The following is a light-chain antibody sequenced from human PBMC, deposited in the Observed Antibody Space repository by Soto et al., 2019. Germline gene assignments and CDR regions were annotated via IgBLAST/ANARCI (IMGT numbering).Light chain of an antibody. J-gene: IGLJ1*01. CDR3: AAWADSLSGYV. Sequence: QSVLTQPPSASGTPGQRVTISCSGSSSNIGSNTVNWYQQLPGTAPKLHIYSYNQRPSGVPDRFSDSKSVTSASLAISGLQSEDEADYYCAAWADSLSGYVFGTGTKLTVL. CDR2: SYN. CDR1: SSNIGSNT. V-gene: IGLV1-44*01.